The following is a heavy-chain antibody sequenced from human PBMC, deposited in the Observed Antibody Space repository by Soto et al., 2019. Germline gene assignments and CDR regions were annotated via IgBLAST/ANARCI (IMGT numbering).Heavy chain of an antibody. Sequence: EVQLVESGGGLVKPGGSLRLSCAASGFTFSNAWMSWVRQAPGKGLEWVGRIKSKTDGGTTDYAAPVKGRFTISRDDSKNTHDPQMNCLKTEHTAVYYCSTGVGSGPYAFAIWGQGTMVTVSS. CDR3: STGVGSGPYAFAI. J-gene: IGHJ3*02. V-gene: IGHV3-15*01. CDR1: GFTFSNAW. D-gene: IGHD3-10*01. CDR2: IKSKTDGGTT.